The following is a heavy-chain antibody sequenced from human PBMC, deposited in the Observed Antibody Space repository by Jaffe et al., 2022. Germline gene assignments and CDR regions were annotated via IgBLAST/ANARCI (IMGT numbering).Heavy chain of an antibody. CDR2: ISGSGGST. D-gene: IGHD4-17*01. CDR3: AKASDYGDYSSIFLWYFDL. V-gene: IGHV3-23*01. J-gene: IGHJ2*01. CDR1: GFTFSSYA. Sequence: EVQLLESGGGLVQPGGSLRLSCAASGFTFSSYAMSWVRQAPGKGLEWVSAISGSGGSTYYADSVKGRFTISRDNSKNTLYLQMNSLRAEDTAVYYCAKASDYGDYSSIFLWYFDLWGRGTLVTVSS.